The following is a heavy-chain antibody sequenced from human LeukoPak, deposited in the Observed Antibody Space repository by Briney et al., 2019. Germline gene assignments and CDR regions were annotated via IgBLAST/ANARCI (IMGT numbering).Heavy chain of an antibody. CDR2: ISSSSSYI. CDR1: GFTFSSHS. D-gene: IGHD2-2*02. V-gene: IGHV3-21*01. J-gene: IGHJ5*02. CDR3: ARDPRYCSSTSCYKGNWFDP. Sequence: GGSLRLSCAASGFTFSSHSMNWVRQAPGKGLEWVSSISSSSSYIYYADSVKGRFTISRDNAKNSLYLQMNSLRAEDTAVYYCARDPRYCSSTSCYKGNWFDPWGQGTLVTVSS.